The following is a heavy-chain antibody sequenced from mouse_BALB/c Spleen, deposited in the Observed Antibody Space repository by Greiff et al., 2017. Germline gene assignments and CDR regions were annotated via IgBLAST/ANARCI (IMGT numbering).Heavy chain of an antibody. CDR3: ARGDYYGSSYGDY. D-gene: IGHD1-1*01. CDR2: INPYNDGT. V-gene: IGHV1-14*01. CDR1: GYTFTSYV. Sequence: VHVKQSGPELVKPGASVKMSCKASGYTFTSYVMHWVKQKPGQGLEWIGYINPYNDGTKYNEKFKGKATLTSDKSSSTAYMELSSLTSEDSAVYYCARGDYYGSSYGDYWGQGTTLTVSS. J-gene: IGHJ2*01.